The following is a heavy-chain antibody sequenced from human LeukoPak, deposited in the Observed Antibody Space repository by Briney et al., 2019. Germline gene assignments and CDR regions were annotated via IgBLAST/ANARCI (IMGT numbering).Heavy chain of an antibody. V-gene: IGHV4-34*01. CDR1: GGSFSGYY. CDR2: INHSGST. J-gene: IGHJ5*02. D-gene: IGHD6-13*01. Sequence: PSETLSLTCAVYGGSFSGYYWSWIRQPPRKGLEWIGEINHSGSTNYNPSLKSRVTISVDTSKNQFSLKLSSVTAADTAVYYCARGSAAALVPWGQGTLVTVSS. CDR3: ARGSAAALVP.